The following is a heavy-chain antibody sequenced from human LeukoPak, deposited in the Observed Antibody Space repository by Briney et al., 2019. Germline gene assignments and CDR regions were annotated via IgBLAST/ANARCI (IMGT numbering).Heavy chain of an antibody. CDR2: ISYDGTNK. Sequence: GGSLRLSFAASGFPFSSYAMHRVRQAPGKGLGWVAVISYDGTNKYYADSVKGRFTISRDNSKNTLYLQMNSLRAEDTAVYYCARVHWSGGGYFDYWGQGTLVTVSS. V-gene: IGHV3-30*04. J-gene: IGHJ4*02. CDR1: GFPFSSYA. CDR3: ARVHWSGGGYFDY. D-gene: IGHD3-10*01.